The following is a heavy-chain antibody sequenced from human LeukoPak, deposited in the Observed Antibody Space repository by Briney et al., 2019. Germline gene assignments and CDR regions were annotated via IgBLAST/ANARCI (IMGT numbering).Heavy chain of an antibody. CDR2: IYHSGST. CDR1: GYSISSGYY. D-gene: IGHD4-11*01. V-gene: IGHV4-38-2*02. CDR3: ARRDYSNGGFDY. J-gene: IGHJ4*02. Sequence: SETLSLTCTVSGYSISSGYYWGWIRQPPGEGLEWIGSIYHSGSTYYNPSLKSRVTISVDTSKNQFSLKLSSVNAADTAVYYCARRDYSNGGFDYWGQGTLVTVSS.